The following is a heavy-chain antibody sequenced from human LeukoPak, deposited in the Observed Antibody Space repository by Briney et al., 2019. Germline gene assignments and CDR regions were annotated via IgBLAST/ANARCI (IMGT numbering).Heavy chain of an antibody. J-gene: IGHJ6*03. V-gene: IGHV4-34*01. CDR2: INHSGST. D-gene: IGHD6-19*01. Sequence: SESLSLTCAVYGGSLSGYYWSSVRQPPGKGLEWIGEINHSGSTNYNPSLKSRVTISVDTSKNQFYLKLSSVTAADTAVDYYTRGECSARYPRHYYYYIDVWSKGTTVTVTS. CDR3: TRGECSARYPRHYYYYIDV. CDR1: GGSLSGYY.